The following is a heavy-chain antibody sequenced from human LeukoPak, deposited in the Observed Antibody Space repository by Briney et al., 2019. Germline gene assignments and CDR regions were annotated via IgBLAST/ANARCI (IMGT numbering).Heavy chain of an antibody. Sequence: ASVKVSCKASGYTFTGYYVHWVRQAPGQGLEWMGWINGNSGGTNYAQKFQGRVTMTRDTSISTACMELSRLRSDDTAVYFCARDQATVATPWWDHWGQGTLVTVSS. CDR1: GYTFTGYY. CDR2: INGNSGGT. CDR3: ARDQATVATPWWDH. D-gene: IGHD4-23*01. J-gene: IGHJ4*02. V-gene: IGHV1-2*02.